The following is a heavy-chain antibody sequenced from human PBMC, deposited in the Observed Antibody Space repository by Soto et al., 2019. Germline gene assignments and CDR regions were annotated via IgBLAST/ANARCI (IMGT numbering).Heavy chain of an antibody. J-gene: IGHJ4*02. Sequence: SLRLSCAASGFRFSDYSMSWVRQAPGKGLEWVSVISADGRTTYFADSVKGRFTLSRDNFKDTLYLQMDSLRAEDTAVYHCAKVRGYSYGGDWHYWGQGTLVTV. V-gene: IGHV3-23*01. CDR1: GFRFSDYS. D-gene: IGHD5-18*01. CDR3: AKVRGYSYGGDWHY. CDR2: ISADGRTT.